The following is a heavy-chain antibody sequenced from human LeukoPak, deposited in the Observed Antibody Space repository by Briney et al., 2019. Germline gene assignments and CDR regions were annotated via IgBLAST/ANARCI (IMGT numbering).Heavy chain of an antibody. D-gene: IGHD5-12*01. CDR1: GGSISSYY. Sequence: PSETLSLTCTVAGGSISSYYWSWIRQPPGKGLEWIGYIYYSGSTNYNPSLKSRVTISVDTSKNQFSLKLSSVTAADTAVYYCARGGGIVATMVGFDYWGQGTLVTVSS. V-gene: IGHV4-59*12. CDR2: IYYSGST. CDR3: ARGGGIVATMVGFDY. J-gene: IGHJ4*02.